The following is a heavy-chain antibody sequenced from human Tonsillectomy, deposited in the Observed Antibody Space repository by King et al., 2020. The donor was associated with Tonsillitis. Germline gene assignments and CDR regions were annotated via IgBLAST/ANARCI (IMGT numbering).Heavy chain of an antibody. Sequence: EVQLVESGGGLVQPGGSLRISCAASAFSIYNNDMSWVRQAPGKGLEWVSAITGSADITHYADSVKGRFTISRDNSKNTLYLRMNSLRAEDTALYYCARMTSEGYCSTTSCYRAFDYWGQGTLVTVSS. CDR1: AFSIYNND. J-gene: IGHJ4*02. D-gene: IGHD2-2*01. CDR2: ITGSADIT. CDR3: ARMTSEGYCSTTSCYRAFDY. V-gene: IGHV3-23*04.